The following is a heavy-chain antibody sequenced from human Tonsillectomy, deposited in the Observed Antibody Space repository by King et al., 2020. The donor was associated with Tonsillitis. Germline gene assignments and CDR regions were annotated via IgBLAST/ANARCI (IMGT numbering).Heavy chain of an antibody. CDR1: GGSISSYY. Sequence: QLQESGPGLVKPSETLSLTCTVSGGSISSYYWSWIRQPPGKGLGWIGYIYYSGSHNYNPSLRSRVTITVDTSKNQLSLNLSSVTAADTAVYYCARAQITMMINWGQGTLVTVSS. CDR2: IYYSGSH. J-gene: IGHJ4*02. CDR3: ARAQITMMIN. V-gene: IGHV4-59*01. D-gene: IGHD3-22*01.